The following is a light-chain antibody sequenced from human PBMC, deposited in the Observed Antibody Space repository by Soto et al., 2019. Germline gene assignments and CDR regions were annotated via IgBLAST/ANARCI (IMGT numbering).Light chain of an antibody. V-gene: IGKV3-20*01. J-gene: IGKJ1*01. Sequence: EVVLTQSPGTLSLSPGERATLSCRASQSVSSSYLAWYQQKPGQTPRLLIYGASSRATGIPDRFSGSGSGTDFTLTISRLEPEDLAVYYCQQYGTSPWMFGQGTKVEIK. CDR3: QQYGTSPWM. CDR1: QSVSSSY. CDR2: GAS.